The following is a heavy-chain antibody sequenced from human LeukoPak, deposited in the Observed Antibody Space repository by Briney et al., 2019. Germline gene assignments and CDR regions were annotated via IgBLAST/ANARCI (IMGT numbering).Heavy chain of an antibody. Sequence: VASVKVSCKASGGTFSSYGISWVRQAPGQGLEWMGGIIPIFGTANYAQKFQGRVTITADESTSTAYMELSSLRSEDTAVYYCARDRSTGAFDIWGQGTMVTVSS. CDR2: IIPIFGTA. J-gene: IGHJ3*02. CDR3: ARDRSTGAFDI. D-gene: IGHD2-8*02. CDR1: GGTFSSYG. V-gene: IGHV1-69*13.